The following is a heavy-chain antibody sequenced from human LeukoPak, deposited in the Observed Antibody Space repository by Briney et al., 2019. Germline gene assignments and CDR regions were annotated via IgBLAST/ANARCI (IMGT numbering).Heavy chain of an antibody. CDR3: ASRGTMAGYSLDY. Sequence: GGSLRLSCAASGFTFSSYSMNWVRQAPGKGLEWVSSISSSSSYIYCADSVKGRFTISRDNAKNSLYLQMNSLRAEDTAVYYCASRGTMAGYSLDYWGQGTLVTVSS. CDR1: GFTFSSYS. V-gene: IGHV3-21*01. D-gene: IGHD3-9*01. CDR2: ISSSSSYI. J-gene: IGHJ4*02.